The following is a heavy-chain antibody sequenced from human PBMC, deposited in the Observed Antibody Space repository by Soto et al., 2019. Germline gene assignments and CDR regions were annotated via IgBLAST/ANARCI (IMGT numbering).Heavy chain of an antibody. CDR2: ISCNSGSI. CDR3: AKDAITMVRGVISYYGMDV. V-gene: IGHV3-9*01. D-gene: IGHD3-10*01. Sequence: EVQLVESGGGLVQPGRYLRLSCEASGFTFDDYAMHWVRQAPGKGLAWVAGISCNSGSIDYADSVKVRFTISRDNAKNALYLQMNSLRAEDTALYYCAKDAITMVRGVISYYGMDVWGQGTTVTVSS. J-gene: IGHJ6*02. CDR1: GFTFDDYA.